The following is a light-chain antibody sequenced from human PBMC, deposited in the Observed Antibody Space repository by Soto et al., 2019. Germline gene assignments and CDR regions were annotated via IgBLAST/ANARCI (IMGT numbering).Light chain of an antibody. CDR2: DTS. J-gene: IGKJ5*01. V-gene: IGKV3-20*01. CDR3: QQYGSSPWT. CDR1: QSVGSF. Sequence: ESVFTHSRGTINLSPWERATLSWRASQSVGSFLAWYQQKPGQAPRLLIYDTSSRATGIPDRFSGSGSGTDFTLTISRLEPEDFAVYYCQQYGSSPWTFGQGIRLEIK.